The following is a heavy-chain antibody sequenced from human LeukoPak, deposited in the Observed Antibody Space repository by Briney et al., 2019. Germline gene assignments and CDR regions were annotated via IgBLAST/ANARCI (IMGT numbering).Heavy chain of an antibody. CDR3: ARDRAYCGGDCYRGTQYYYYMDV. Sequence: TGGSLRLSCAASGFTFSSYSMNWARQAPGKGLEWVSYISSSSSTIYYADSVKGRFTISRDNAKNSLYLQMNSLRAEDTAVYYCARDRAYCGGDCYRGTQYYYYMDVWGKGTTVTVSS. V-gene: IGHV3-48*04. J-gene: IGHJ6*03. CDR2: ISSSSSTI. CDR1: GFTFSSYS. D-gene: IGHD2-21*01.